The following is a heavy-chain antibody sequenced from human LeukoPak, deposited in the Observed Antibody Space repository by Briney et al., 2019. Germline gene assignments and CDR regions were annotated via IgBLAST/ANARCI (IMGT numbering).Heavy chain of an antibody. CDR1: GFIFNNYA. Sequence: GGSLRLSCAASGFIFNNYAMHWVRQAPGKGLEWVAVISYDGSTKFYADSVKGRFTISRVNSKNTLYLQMDSLGGEDTAVYYCARRRGDSVLDYWGQGTLVTVSS. CDR3: ARRRGDSVLDY. D-gene: IGHD3-10*01. J-gene: IGHJ4*02. V-gene: IGHV3-30*04. CDR2: ISYDGSTK.